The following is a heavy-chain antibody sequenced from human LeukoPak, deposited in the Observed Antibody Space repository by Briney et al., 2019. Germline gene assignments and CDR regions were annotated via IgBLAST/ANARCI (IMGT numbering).Heavy chain of an antibody. Sequence: SVKVSCKASGGTFSSYAISWVRQAPGQGLEWMGRIFPILGIANYAQKFQGRVTITADKSTSTAYMELSSLRSEDTAVYYCARDRRGIAAAGSSYYYYGMDVWGQGTTVTVSS. D-gene: IGHD6-13*01. CDR3: ARDRRGIAAAGSSYYYYGMDV. CDR1: GGTFSSYA. J-gene: IGHJ6*02. V-gene: IGHV1-69*04. CDR2: IFPILGIA.